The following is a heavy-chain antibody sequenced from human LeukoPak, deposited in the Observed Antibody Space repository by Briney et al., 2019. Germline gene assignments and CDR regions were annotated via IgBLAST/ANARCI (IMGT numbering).Heavy chain of an antibody. Sequence: SETLSLTCTVSGGSISSGDYYWSWIRQPPGKGLEWIGYIYYSGSTYYNPSLKSRVTISVDTPKNQFSLKLSSVTAADTAVYYCARVSAMVRGKIDYWGQGTLVTVSS. CDR1: GGSISSGDYY. CDR3: ARVSAMVRGKIDY. V-gene: IGHV4-30-4*08. J-gene: IGHJ4*02. D-gene: IGHD3-10*01. CDR2: IYYSGST.